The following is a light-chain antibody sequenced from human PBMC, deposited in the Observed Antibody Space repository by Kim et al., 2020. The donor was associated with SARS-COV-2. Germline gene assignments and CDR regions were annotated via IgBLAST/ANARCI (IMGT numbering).Light chain of an antibody. Sequence: GQTVTISCSGSSSAVGNNYVSWYHHLPGTDPTLVIYSNRQRPPAGPARCSGSTSGAATSLATSGLRSADEAEDYCAAWVDSLRGVVFGGGTQLTVL. CDR1: SSAVGNNY. J-gene: IGLJ2*01. CDR3: AAWVDSLRGVV. CDR2: SNR. V-gene: IGLV1-47*01.